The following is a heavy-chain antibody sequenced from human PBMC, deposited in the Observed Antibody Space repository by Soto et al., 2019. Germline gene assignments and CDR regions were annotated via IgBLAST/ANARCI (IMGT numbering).Heavy chain of an antibody. V-gene: IGHV4-31*03. CDR3: AGGGVDTAMVGLGY. D-gene: IGHD5-18*01. CDR1: GGSISSGGYY. J-gene: IGHJ4*02. CDR2: IYYSGST. Sequence: QVQLQESGPGLVKPSQTLSLTCTVSGGSISSGGYYWSWIRQHPGKGLEWIGYIYYSGSTYYNPSLKSRVTISVDTSKNQFSLKLSSVTAADTAGYYCAGGGVDTAMVGLGYWGQGTLVTVSS.